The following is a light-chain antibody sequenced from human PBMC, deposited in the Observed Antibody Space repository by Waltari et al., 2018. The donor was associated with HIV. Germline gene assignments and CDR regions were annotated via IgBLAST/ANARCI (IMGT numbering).Light chain of an antibody. CDR3: QSADTGGTRV. Sequence: SFELTQPPSVSVSPGQPARLTCSGDALVKQYTYWYQQKPGQAPVVVIYKDTERPSGIPERFSGSSSGTTVTLTISGVQSEDEADYYCQSADTGGTRVFGPGTKVTVL. CDR2: KDT. V-gene: IGLV3-25*03. J-gene: IGLJ1*01. CDR1: ALVKQY.